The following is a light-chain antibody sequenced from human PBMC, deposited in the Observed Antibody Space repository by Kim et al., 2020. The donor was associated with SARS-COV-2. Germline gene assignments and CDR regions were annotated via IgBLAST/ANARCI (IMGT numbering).Light chain of an antibody. J-gene: IGKJ5*01. CDR3: LKHRAYPIT. CDR2: GAS. Sequence: ASVGDRVTITCRASQDIGTDLGWYQQNPGRAPKRLIYGASNLQSGVPSRFSGSGSETEFTLTLNGLQPQDCATYFCLKHRAYPITFGKGTRLEIK. V-gene: IGKV1-17*01. CDR1: QDIGTD.